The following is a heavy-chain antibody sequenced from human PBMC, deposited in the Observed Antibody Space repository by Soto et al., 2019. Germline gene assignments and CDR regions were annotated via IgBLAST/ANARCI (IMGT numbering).Heavy chain of an antibody. CDR3: VRDAWSSGWHWGFDY. Sequence: QVQLVQSGAEVKKPGASVKVSCKASGYTFSSYGISWVRQAPGQGLEWMGWISAYNGNTEYAQKVQGRVTMTTDTSTSTAYMELRSLRSDDTAVYYCVRDAWSSGWHWGFDYWGQGTLVTVFS. CDR1: GYTFSSYG. D-gene: IGHD6-19*01. J-gene: IGHJ4*02. CDR2: ISAYNGNT. V-gene: IGHV1-18*01.